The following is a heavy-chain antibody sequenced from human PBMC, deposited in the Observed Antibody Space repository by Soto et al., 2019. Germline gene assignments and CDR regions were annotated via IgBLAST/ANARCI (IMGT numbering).Heavy chain of an antibody. CDR3: ERGQQGSYYYGSGSYYKTTEVNHYFDQ. Sequence: GGSLRLSCAASGFTFSSYEVSWVREAPGKGLEWISYISSSGTTIYYADSVKGRFTISRDNAKNSLHLQMNSLRAEDTAVYYCERGQQGSYYYGSGSYYKTTEVNHYFDQWGQGPLLTV. CDR2: ISSSGTTI. D-gene: IGHD3-10*01. V-gene: IGHV3-48*03. J-gene: IGHJ4*02. CDR1: GFTFSSYE.